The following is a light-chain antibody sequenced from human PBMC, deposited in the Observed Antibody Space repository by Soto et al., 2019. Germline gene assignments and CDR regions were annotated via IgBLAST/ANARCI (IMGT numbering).Light chain of an antibody. CDR2: QDS. J-gene: IGLJ1*01. Sequence: SYELTQPPSVSVSPGQTASITCSGDKLGDKYACWYQQKPGQSPVLVIYQDSKRHSGIPERFSGSNSGNTATLTISGTQAMDEADYYCQAWDSSTAVFGTGTKLTVL. V-gene: IGLV3-1*01. CDR3: QAWDSSTAV. CDR1: KLGDKY.